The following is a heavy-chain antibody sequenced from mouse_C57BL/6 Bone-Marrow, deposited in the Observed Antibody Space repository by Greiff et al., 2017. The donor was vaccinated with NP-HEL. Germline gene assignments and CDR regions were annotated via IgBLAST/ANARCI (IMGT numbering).Heavy chain of an antibody. J-gene: IGHJ2*01. D-gene: IGHD4-1*01. CDR2: IYPGSGNT. Sequence: VQLQQSGAELVRPGASVKLSCKASGYTFTDYYINWVKQRPGQGLEWIARIYPGSGNTYYNEKFKGKATLTAEKSSSTAYMQLSSLTSEDSAVYFCARRTGTLDYWGQGTTLTVSS. V-gene: IGHV1-76*01. CDR1: GYTFTDYY. CDR3: ARRTGTLDY.